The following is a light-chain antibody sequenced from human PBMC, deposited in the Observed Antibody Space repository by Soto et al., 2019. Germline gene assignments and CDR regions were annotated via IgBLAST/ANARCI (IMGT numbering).Light chain of an antibody. CDR3: GAWDDGLSAYV. CDR1: GSNVGNHY. CDR2: DDN. V-gene: IGLV1-51*01. Sequence: QSVLTQPPSVSAAPGQKVTISCAGSGSNVGNHYVSWYQQLPGTAPKLLIYDDNNRPSGIPDRFSGSKSATSATLGITGLQTGAEADYYCGAWDDGLSAYVFGPGTKLTVL. J-gene: IGLJ1*01.